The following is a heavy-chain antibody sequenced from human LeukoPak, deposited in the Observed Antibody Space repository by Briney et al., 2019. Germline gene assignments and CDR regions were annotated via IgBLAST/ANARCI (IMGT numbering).Heavy chain of an antibody. D-gene: IGHD3-10*01. Sequence: GASVKVSCKASGYTFTGYYMHWVRQAPGQGLEWMGWINPNSGGTNYAQKFQGRVTMTRDTSISTAYMELSRLRSDDTAVYYCARARGRWFGVPGAYWGQGTLVTVSS. CDR2: INPNSGGT. CDR3: ARARGRWFGVPGAY. J-gene: IGHJ4*02. V-gene: IGHV1-2*02. CDR1: GYTFTGYY.